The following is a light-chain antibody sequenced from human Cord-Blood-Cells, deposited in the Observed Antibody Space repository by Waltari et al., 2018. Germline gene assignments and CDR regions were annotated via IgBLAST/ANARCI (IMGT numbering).Light chain of an antibody. CDR1: QSVSSN. CDR3: QHYNNWPPWT. J-gene: IGKJ1*01. Sequence: EIVMTTSPATLSVSPGERATPSCRASQSVSSNLAWYQQKPGQAPRLLIYGASTRATGIPARFSGSGSGTEFTLTISSLQSEDFAVYYCQHYNNWPPWTFGQGTKVEIK. CDR2: GAS. V-gene: IGKV3-15*01.